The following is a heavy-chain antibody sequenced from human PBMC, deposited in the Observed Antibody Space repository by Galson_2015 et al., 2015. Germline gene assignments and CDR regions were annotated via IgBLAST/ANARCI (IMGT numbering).Heavy chain of an antibody. V-gene: IGHV3-23*01. Sequence: SLRLSCAASGFTFSSYVMSWVRQAPGKGLEWVSGISESGGSTYYADSVKGRCTISRDNSKNTLYLQMNTLRPEDTAVYYCAKRVAGQFYYFDYWGQGTPVTVSS. D-gene: IGHD6-19*01. CDR3: AKRVAGQFYYFDY. CDR2: ISESGGST. CDR1: GFTFSSYV. J-gene: IGHJ4*02.